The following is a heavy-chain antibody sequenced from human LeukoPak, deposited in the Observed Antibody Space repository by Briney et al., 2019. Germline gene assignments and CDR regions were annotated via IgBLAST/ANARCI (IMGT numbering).Heavy chain of an antibody. Sequence: PSDTLSLTCAVYGGSFSGYYWSWIRQPPGKGLEWIGEINHSGSTNYNPSLKSRVTISVDTSKNQFSLKLSSVTAADTAVYYCARAVALSGFDYWGQGTLVTVSS. J-gene: IGHJ4*02. D-gene: IGHD1-14*01. CDR1: GGSFSGYY. V-gene: IGHV4-34*01. CDR3: ARAVALSGFDY. CDR2: INHSGST.